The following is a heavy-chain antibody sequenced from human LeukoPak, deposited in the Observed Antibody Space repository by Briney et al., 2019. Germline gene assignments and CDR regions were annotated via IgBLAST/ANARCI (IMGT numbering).Heavy chain of an antibody. CDR3: VEGDDYSDFDY. Sequence: GGSLRLSCVASGFTFNIYVMSWVRQAPGKGLEWVSGISGSGSTYYVDSVKGRFTISRDNSKNTLYLQMNSLRAEDTAVYYCVEGDDYSDFDYWGQGTLVTVSS. CDR1: GFTFNIYV. CDR2: ISGSGST. D-gene: IGHD4-11*01. V-gene: IGHV3-23*01. J-gene: IGHJ4*02.